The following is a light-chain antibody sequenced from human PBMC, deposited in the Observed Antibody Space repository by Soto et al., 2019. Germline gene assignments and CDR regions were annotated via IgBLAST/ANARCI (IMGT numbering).Light chain of an antibody. V-gene: IGKV1-9*01. CDR3: QPRNSFPIT. Sequence: DIQLTQSPSFLSASVGDRVTITCRASQGISSYLAWYQQKPGKAPKLLIYAASTLQSGVPSRFSGSGSGTAFPLTISSLQPEDFATYYCQPRNSFPITFRQGTRLEIK. J-gene: IGKJ5*01. CDR2: AAS. CDR1: QGISSY.